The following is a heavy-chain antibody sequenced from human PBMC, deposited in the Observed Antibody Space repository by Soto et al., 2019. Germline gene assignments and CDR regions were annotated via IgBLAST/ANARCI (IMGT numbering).Heavy chain of an antibody. CDR3: ARVGSDCSSTSCYEDFDY. J-gene: IGHJ4*02. Sequence: SETLSLTCAVYGGSFSGYYWSWIRQPPGKGLEWIGEINHSGSTNYNPSLKSRVTISVDTSKNQFSLKLSSVTAADTAVYYCARVGSDCSSTSCYEDFDYWGQGTLVTVS. D-gene: IGHD2-2*01. V-gene: IGHV4-34*01. CDR1: GGSFSGYY. CDR2: INHSGST.